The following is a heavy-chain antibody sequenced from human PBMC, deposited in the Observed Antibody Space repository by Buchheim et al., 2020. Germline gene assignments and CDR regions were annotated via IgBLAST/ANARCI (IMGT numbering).Heavy chain of an antibody. CDR3: ASAPRNSYYYYGMDV. J-gene: IGHJ6*02. CDR2: VDQGGST. Sequence: QVQLQQWGAGLLKPSETLSLTCAVYGASFSGYYWSWIRQPPGKGLEWIGEVDQGGSTYYNPSLKSRVTISLDTSKNQFSLRLSSVTAADTAVYYCASAPRNSYYYYGMDVWGQGTT. V-gene: IGHV4-34*01. D-gene: IGHD2/OR15-2a*01. CDR1: GASFSGYY.